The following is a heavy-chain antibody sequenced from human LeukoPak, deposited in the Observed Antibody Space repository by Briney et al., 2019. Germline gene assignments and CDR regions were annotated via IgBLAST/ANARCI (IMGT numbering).Heavy chain of an antibody. CDR2: IYYSGST. V-gene: IGHV4-59*01. D-gene: IGHD3-3*01. Sequence: WETLSLTCTVSGGSISSYYWSWIRQPPGKRLEWIGHIYYSGSTNYNPSLKSRVTISVDTSKNQFSLKLSSVTAADTAVYYCASRSSIWSGYQDTLYYFDSWGQGAVILASS. J-gene: IGHJ4*02. CDR1: GGSISSYY. CDR3: ASRSSIWSGYQDTLYYFDS.